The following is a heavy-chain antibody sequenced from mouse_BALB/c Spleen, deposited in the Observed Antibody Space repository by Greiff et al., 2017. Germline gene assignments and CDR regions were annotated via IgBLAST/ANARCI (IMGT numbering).Heavy chain of an antibody. CDR3: ARRGSYGSSPFDF. CDR2: INSNGGST. V-gene: IGHV5-6-3*01. Sequence: EVKLMESGGGLVQPGGSLKLSCAASGFTFSSYGMSWVRQTPDKRLELVATINSNGGSTYYPDSVKGRFTISRDNAKNTLYLQMSSLKSEDTAMYYCARRGSYGSSPFDFWGQGTTLTVSS. D-gene: IGHD1-1*01. J-gene: IGHJ2*01. CDR1: GFTFSSYG.